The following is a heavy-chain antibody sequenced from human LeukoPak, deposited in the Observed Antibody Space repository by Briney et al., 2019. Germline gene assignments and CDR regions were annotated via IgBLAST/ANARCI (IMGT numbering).Heavy chain of an antibody. CDR1: GFTFSSYG. J-gene: IGHJ4*02. CDR2: IPYDGSNK. Sequence: GGSLRLSCAASGFTFSSYGMHWVRQAPGKGLEWVAVIPYDGSNKYYADSVKGRFTISRGNSKNTLYLQMNSLRAEDTAVYYCAKDARGYSSSWPGFPSNYYFDYWGQGTLVTVSS. V-gene: IGHV3-30*18. CDR3: AKDARGYSSSWPGFPSNYYFDY. D-gene: IGHD6-13*01.